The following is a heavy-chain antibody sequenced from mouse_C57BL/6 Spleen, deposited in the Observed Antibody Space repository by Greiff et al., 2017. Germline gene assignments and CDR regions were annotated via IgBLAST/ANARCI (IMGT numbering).Heavy chain of an antibody. CDR1: GYAFSSSW. Sequence: VQLQQSGPELVKPGASVKISCKASGYAFSSSWMNWVKQRPGKGLEWIGRIYPGDGDTNYNGKFKGKATLTAAKSSSTAYMQLSSLTSEDSAVYFCARVDSSGYVFAYWGQGTLVTVSA. V-gene: IGHV1-82*01. J-gene: IGHJ3*01. CDR3: ARVDSSGYVFAY. D-gene: IGHD3-2*02. CDR2: IYPGDGDT.